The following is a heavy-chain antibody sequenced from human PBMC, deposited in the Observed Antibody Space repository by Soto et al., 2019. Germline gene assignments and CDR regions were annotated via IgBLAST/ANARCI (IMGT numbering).Heavy chain of an antibody. CDR2: INHSGST. V-gene: IGHV4-34*01. CDR3: AKANFDY. CDR1: GGAFSGYY. J-gene: IGHJ4*02. Sequence: QVQLQQWGAGLLKPSETLSLTGAVYGGAFSGYYWSWIRQPPGKGLEWIGEINHSGSTNYNPSLKSRVTISVDTSKNQFSLKLSSVTAADTAVYYCAKANFDYWGQGTLVTVSS.